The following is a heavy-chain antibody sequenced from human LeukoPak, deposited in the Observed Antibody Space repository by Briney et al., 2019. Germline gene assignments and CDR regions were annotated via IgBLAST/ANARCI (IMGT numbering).Heavy chain of an antibody. V-gene: IGHV3-66*01. CDR2: IYSGGST. CDR3: ARDFGADWFDP. J-gene: IGHJ5*02. Sequence: GGSLRLSCAASGFTISSNYMSWVRQAPGKGLEWVSVIYSGGSTYYADSVKGRFTISRDNSKSTLYLQMNSLRAEDTAVYYCARDFGADWFDPWGQGTLVTVSS. D-gene: IGHD3-10*01. CDR1: GFTISSNY.